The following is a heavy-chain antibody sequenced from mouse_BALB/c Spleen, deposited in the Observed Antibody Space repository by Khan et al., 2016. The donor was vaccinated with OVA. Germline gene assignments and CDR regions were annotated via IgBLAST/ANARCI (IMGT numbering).Heavy chain of an antibody. V-gene: IGHV1S137*01. D-gene: IGHD2-3*01. CDR3: ARPAYDGYYDY. Sequence: QVQLKQSGPELVRPGVSVKISCKGCGYTFTDYAMYWVKQSHAKSLAWIGLISTYSGNTNYNQKFKGKATMTVDKSSSTAYMELARLTSEDSAMYYCARPAYDGYYDYWGQGTALTVSS. CDR1: GYTFTDYA. J-gene: IGHJ2*01. CDR2: ISTYSGNT.